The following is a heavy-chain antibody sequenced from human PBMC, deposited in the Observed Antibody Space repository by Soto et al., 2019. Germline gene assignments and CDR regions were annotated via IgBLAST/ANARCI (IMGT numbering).Heavy chain of an antibody. D-gene: IGHD3-22*01. CDR2: TYYNGNA. V-gene: IGHV4-39*01. CDR3: ARHFVAVVIKGWGY. Sequence: QLQLQESGPGLVKPSETLSLTCTVSGGSIDRSNYYWDWIRQPPGKGLEWIGTTYYNGNAYYNPSLKSRVTMSVDTSKNQFSLKLSSVTAADTAVYYCARHFVAVVIKGWGYWGQGTLVTVSS. CDR1: GGSIDRSNYY. J-gene: IGHJ4*02.